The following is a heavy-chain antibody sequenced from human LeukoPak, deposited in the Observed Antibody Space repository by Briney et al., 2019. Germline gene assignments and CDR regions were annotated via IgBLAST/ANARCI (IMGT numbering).Heavy chain of an antibody. D-gene: IGHD3-22*01. V-gene: IGHV5-51*01. J-gene: IGHJ4*02. CDR3: ARRLTYDSRAYYCLDY. CDR2: IFPGDSDT. CDR1: GYSFTSYW. Sequence: GESLKISCKGSGYSFTSYWIGWVRRMPGKGLEWMGIIFPGDSDTRYSPSFQGQVTISADKSISTAYLQWSSLKASDTAMYYCARRLTYDSRAYYCLDYWGQGTLVTVSS.